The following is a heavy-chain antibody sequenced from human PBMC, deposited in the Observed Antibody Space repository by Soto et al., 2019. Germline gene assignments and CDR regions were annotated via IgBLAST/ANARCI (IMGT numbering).Heavy chain of an antibody. J-gene: IGHJ4*02. CDR2: ISTYNSNT. D-gene: IGHD2-21*01. Sequence: QVQLVQSGGEVKKPGASVKVSCKASGYSFTNYGISWVRQAPGQGLEWLGWISTYNSNTNSAPRLQGRLTMTTESPTSTAYMELRSLTSDATAGYYCSREESDSCRGGECFYFVSGGSGTLVTVSS. V-gene: IGHV1-18*04. CDR1: GYSFTNYG. CDR3: SREESDSCRGGECFYFVS.